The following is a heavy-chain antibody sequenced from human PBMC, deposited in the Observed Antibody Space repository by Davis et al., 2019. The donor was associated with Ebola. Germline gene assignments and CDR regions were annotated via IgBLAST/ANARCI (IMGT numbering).Heavy chain of an antibody. CDR2: IKSDGST. Sequence: PGESLKISCAASGFNFDDYVMHWVRQAPGKGLVWVSRIKSDGSTIYADSVKGRFTISRDNAKNTLYLQMNSLRAEDTAVYYCARGAETSFDYWGQGTLVTVSS. CDR3: ARGAETSFDY. J-gene: IGHJ4*02. V-gene: IGHV3-74*01. D-gene: IGHD6-19*01. CDR1: GFNFDDYV.